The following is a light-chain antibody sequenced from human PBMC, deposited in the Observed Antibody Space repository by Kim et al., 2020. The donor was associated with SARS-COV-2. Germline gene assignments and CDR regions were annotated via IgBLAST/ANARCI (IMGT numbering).Light chain of an antibody. CDR2: QDT. Sequence: SYELTQPPSVSVSPGQTASIPCSGNKLGEKYTSWYQQKPGQSPVLVVYQDTKRPSGIPERFSGSNSGNTATLTISGTQTTDEADYYCQAWDTSAVLFG. V-gene: IGLV3-1*01. CDR3: QAWDTSAVL. J-gene: IGLJ1*01. CDR1: KLGEKY.